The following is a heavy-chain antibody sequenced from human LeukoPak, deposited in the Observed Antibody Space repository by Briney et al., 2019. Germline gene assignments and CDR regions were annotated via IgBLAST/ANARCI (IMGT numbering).Heavy chain of an antibody. J-gene: IGHJ4*02. D-gene: IGHD6-13*01. CDR1: GFTFSSYS. CDR3: APQVGIAADFDY. Sequence: KSGGSLRLSCAASGFTFSSYSMNWVRQAPGKGLEWVSSISSSSSYIYYADSVKGRFTISRDNAKNSLYLQMNSLRAEDTAVYYCAPQVGIAADFDYWGQGTLVTVSS. CDR2: ISSSSSYI. V-gene: IGHV3-21*01.